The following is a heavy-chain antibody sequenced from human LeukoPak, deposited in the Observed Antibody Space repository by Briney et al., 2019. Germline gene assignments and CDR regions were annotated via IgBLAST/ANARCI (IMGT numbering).Heavy chain of an antibody. CDR1: GFTFSSYA. Sequence: PGGSLRLSCAASGFTFSSYAMHWVRQAPGKGLEWVAVISYDGSNKYYADSVEGRFTISRDNSKNTLYLQMNSLRAEDTAVYYCARGGGATINWFDYWGQGTLVTVSS. CDR2: ISYDGSNK. J-gene: IGHJ4*02. V-gene: IGHV3-30-3*01. D-gene: IGHD1-26*01. CDR3: ARGGGATINWFDY.